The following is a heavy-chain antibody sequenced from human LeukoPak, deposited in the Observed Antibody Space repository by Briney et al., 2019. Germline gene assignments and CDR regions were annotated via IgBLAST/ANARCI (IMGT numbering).Heavy chain of an antibody. V-gene: IGHV1-2*02. D-gene: IGHD5-12*01. CDR3: ARARDSGTWYYFDY. CDR2: IHPNSGGT. Sequence: ASVKVSCKASGYTFTDYYIHWVRQAPGQGLEWMGWIHPNSGGTNYAQRFQGRVTLTRHTSISTAYMELTRLTSDDTAVYYCARARDSGTWYYFDYWGQGTLVTVSS. CDR1: GYTFTDYY. J-gene: IGHJ4*02.